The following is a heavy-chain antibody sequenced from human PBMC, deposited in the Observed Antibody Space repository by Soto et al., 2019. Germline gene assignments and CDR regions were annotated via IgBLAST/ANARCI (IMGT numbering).Heavy chain of an antibody. V-gene: IGHV4-39*07. Sequence: PSETLSLTCTVSGGSISSSSYYWGWIRQPPGKGLEWIGSIFYSGTTYYNPSLKSRVTISVDTSKNQFSLKLSSVTAADTAVYYCAREWTTVTTIGAFDIWGQGTMVTVSS. D-gene: IGHD4-17*01. CDR1: GGSISSSSYY. CDR2: IFYSGTT. J-gene: IGHJ3*02. CDR3: AREWTTVTTIGAFDI.